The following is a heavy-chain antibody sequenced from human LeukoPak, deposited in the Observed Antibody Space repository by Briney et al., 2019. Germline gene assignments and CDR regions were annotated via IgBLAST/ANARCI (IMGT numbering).Heavy chain of an antibody. V-gene: IGHV3-7*01. J-gene: IGHJ4*02. D-gene: IGHD3-3*01. CDR2: IKQDGSEK. Sequence: GGSLRLSCAASGFTFSSYWMSWVRQAPGKGLEWVANIKQDGSEKYYVDSVKGRFTISRDNAKNSLYLQMNSLRAEDTAVYYCARGFIGYDFWSGYSPFDYWGQGTLVTVSS. CDR3: ARGFIGYDFWSGYSPFDY. CDR1: GFTFSSYW.